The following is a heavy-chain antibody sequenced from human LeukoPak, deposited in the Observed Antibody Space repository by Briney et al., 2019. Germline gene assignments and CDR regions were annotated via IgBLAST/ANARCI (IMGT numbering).Heavy chain of an antibody. CDR1: GGSISSYY. Sequence: SETLSLTCTVSGGSISSYYWSWIRQPPGKGLEWIGYIYYSGSTNYNPSLKSRVTISVDTSKNQFSLKLSSVTAADTAVYYCAIHSGFLGPLAFDYWGQGTLVTVSS. D-gene: IGHD3-3*01. CDR3: AIHSGFLGPLAFDY. J-gene: IGHJ4*02. CDR2: IYYSGST. V-gene: IGHV4-59*01.